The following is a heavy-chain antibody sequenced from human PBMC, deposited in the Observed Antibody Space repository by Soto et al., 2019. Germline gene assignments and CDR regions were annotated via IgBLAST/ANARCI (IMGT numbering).Heavy chain of an antibody. CDR3: ARSSNLVVWGGDCSFTFDY. CDR2: IGYSGDT. J-gene: IGHJ4*02. V-gene: IGHV4-59*01. Sequence: SETLSLTCAASGGSISPYYRSWIRQPPGKGLEWIGYIGYSGDTTYNPSLKTRVTISVDTFKHPFSLKLSTFTTADTAVDYCARSSNLVVWGGDCSFTFDYWGQGTLVTVSS. D-gene: IGHD2-21*02. CDR1: GGSISPYY.